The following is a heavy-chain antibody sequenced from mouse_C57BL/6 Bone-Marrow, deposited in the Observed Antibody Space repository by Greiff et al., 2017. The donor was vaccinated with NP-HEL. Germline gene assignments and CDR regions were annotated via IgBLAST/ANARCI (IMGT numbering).Heavy chain of an antibody. J-gene: IGHJ3*01. V-gene: IGHV1-50*01. Sequence: VQLQQPGAELVKPGASVKLSCKASGYTFTSYWMQWVKQRPGQGLEWIGEIDPSDSYTNYNQKFKGKATLTVDTSSSTAYMQLSSLTSEDAAVYYCARGEDSFAYWGQGTLVTVSA. CDR3: ARGEDSFAY. CDR1: GYTFTSYW. CDR2: IDPSDSYT.